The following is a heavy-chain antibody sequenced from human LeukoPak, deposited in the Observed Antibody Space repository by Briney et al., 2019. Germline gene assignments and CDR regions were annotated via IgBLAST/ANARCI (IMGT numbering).Heavy chain of an antibody. V-gene: IGHV3-66*01. CDR2: IYSGGST. J-gene: IGHJ5*02. Sequence: GGSLRLSCAASGFTFDDYGMSWVRQAPGKGLEWVSVIYSGGSTYYADSVKGRFTISRDNSKNTLYLQMNSLRAEDTAVYYCARLALGFLISWGQGTLVTVSS. CDR3: ARLALGFLIS. CDR1: GFTFDDYG. D-gene: IGHD3-3*01.